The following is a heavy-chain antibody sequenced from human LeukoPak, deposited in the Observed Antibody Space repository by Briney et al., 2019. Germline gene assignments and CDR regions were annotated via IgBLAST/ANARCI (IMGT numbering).Heavy chain of an antibody. CDR2: IYYSGSS. V-gene: IGHV4-59*01. Sequence: GSLRLSCVASGFIFKISAMGWVRQAPGKGLEWLGYIYYSGSSNYNPSLKSRVTMSADTSKNQFSLKLSSVTAADTAVYYCARVPRSYYYYYYMDVWAKGPRSPSP. J-gene: IGHJ6*03. CDR1: GFIFKISA. CDR3: ARVPRSYYYYYYMDV.